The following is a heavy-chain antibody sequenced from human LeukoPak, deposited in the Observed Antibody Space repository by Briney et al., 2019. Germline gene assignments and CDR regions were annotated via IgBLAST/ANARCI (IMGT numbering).Heavy chain of an antibody. V-gene: IGHV1-2*02. Sequence: GASVKVSCKASGYTFTGYYMHWVRQAPGQGLEWMGWINPNSGGTNYAQKFQGRVTMTRDTSISTAYMELSRLRSDDTAVYYCARGTHTQHIYYYYMDVWGKGTTVTVSS. J-gene: IGHJ6*03. CDR2: INPNSGGT. D-gene: IGHD2-2*02. CDR3: ARGTHTQHIYYYYMDV. CDR1: GYTFTGYY.